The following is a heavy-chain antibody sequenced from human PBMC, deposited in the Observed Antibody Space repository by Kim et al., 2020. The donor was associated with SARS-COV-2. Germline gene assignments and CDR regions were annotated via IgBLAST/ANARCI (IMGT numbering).Heavy chain of an antibody. CDR1: GVSISSDSYY. Sequence: SETLSLTCTVSGVSISSDSYYWGWIRQPPGKGLEWIGSFYYSGTTYYNPSLKSRVTIVADTSKNQPSLNLTSVTAADTAMYYCVRGLGATGTRFYYYYGMDVWGQGTTVTVSS. J-gene: IGHJ6*02. CDR2: FYYSGTT. CDR3: VRGLGATGTRFYYYYGMDV. D-gene: IGHD6-13*01. V-gene: IGHV4-39*01.